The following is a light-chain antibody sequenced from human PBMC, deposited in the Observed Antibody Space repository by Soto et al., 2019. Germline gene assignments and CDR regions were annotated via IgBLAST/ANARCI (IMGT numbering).Light chain of an antibody. J-gene: IGKJ1*01. V-gene: IGKV1-5*03. Sequence: DIQMTQSPSTVAASVGDRVTITCRASQRITGWLAWYQQKPGKAPKLLIYKASSLESGVPSRFSGSGSGTEFTLTISSLQPEDFATYYCLQHNRYPWTFGQGTKVDI. CDR1: QRITGW. CDR3: LQHNRYPWT. CDR2: KAS.